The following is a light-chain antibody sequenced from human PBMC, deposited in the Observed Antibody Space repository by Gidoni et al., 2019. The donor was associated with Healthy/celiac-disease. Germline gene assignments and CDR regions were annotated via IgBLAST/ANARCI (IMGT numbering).Light chain of an antibody. J-gene: IGKJ1*01. Sequence: EIVLTQSPGTLSLSPGERATLSCRASQSVSRSDLAWYQQKPGQAPRLLIYGASSRATGIPDRFSGSGSGTDFTLTISRLEPEDFAVYYCQQYGSSPQWTFGQGTKVEIK. CDR3: QQYGSSPQWT. V-gene: IGKV3-20*01. CDR1: QSVSRSD. CDR2: GAS.